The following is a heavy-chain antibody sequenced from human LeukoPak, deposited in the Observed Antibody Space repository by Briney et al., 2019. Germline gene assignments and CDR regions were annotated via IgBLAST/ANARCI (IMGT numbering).Heavy chain of an antibody. Sequence: GGSLRLSCAASEFTLSTHGLSWVRQAPGKRLEWVSTVTSRRGTHYTDSVQGRIITSRDNSENTFVLEMNSLRAEDTAVYYCATTRPYGTTWAGAFEDWGQGTPVTVSS. D-gene: IGHD6-19*01. V-gene: IGHV3-23*01. CDR3: ATTRPYGTTWAGAFED. CDR2: VTSRRGT. CDR1: EFTLSTHG. J-gene: IGHJ4*01.